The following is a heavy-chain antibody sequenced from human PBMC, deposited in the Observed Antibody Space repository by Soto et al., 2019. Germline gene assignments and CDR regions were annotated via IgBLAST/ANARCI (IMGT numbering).Heavy chain of an antibody. CDR2: IFYLGSS. CDR3: ARHSLALRKNNWFDP. Sequence: SETLSLTXTVSGDSIISSEFYWGWVRQPPGKGLEWIGSIFYLGSSYYNPSLKSRVTMSVDTSKNQFSLRLRSVTAADTALYFCARHSLALRKNNWFDPWGQGIMVTVSS. D-gene: IGHD3-3*02. J-gene: IGHJ5*02. CDR1: GDSIISSEFY. V-gene: IGHV4-39*01.